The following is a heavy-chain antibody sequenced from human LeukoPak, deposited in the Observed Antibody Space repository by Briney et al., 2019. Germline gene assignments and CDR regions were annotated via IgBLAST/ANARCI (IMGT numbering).Heavy chain of an antibody. V-gene: IGHV3-30-3*01. Sequence: GGSLRLSCAASGFTFSNYAMHWVRQAPGKGLEWVAVISYDGSNKYYADSVKGRFTISRDNSKNTLYLQMNSLRAEDTAVYYCARGARYTTIWYSLDYWGQGTLVPVSS. J-gene: IGHJ4*02. CDR3: ARGARYTTIWYSLDY. CDR1: GFTFSNYA. D-gene: IGHD6-13*01. CDR2: ISYDGSNK.